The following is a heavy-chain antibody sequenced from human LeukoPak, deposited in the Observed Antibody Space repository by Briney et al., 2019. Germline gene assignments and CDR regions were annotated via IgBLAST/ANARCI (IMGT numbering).Heavy chain of an antibody. CDR3: AKDRTWTVIKYFDY. J-gene: IGHJ4*02. CDR1: GFTFSSYG. V-gene: IGHV3-30*18. D-gene: IGHD1-1*01. CDR2: ISYDGSNK. Sequence: AGGSLRLSCAASGFTFSSYGMHWVGQAPGKGLEWVAVISYDGSNKYYGDSVKGRFTISRDNSKNTVFLQMNSLRAEDTAVYYCAKDRTWTVIKYFDYWGQGTLVTVSS.